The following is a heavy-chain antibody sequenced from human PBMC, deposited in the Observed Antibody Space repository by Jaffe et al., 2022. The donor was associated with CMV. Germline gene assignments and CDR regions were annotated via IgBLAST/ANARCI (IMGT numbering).Heavy chain of an antibody. CDR3: GRMEHSGSWYGVY. Sequence: EVQLVESGGALVKPGETLRLSCVVSGFTFSSHSMTWVRQSPGKGLEWVSSISHDSQDKYYAESVRGRFTVSRDDAKSSLYLQMDSLRVEDTAVYHCGRMEHSGSWYGVYWGQGTVVTVSS. CDR1: GFTFSSHS. CDR2: ISHDSQDK. D-gene: IGHD6-13*01. J-gene: IGHJ4*02. V-gene: IGHV3-21*04.